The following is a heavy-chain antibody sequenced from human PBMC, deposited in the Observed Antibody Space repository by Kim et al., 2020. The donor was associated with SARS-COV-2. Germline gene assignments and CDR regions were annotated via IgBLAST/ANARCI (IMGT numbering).Heavy chain of an antibody. D-gene: IGHD3-22*01. CDR2: ITYDGIKK. J-gene: IGHJ4*02. V-gene: IGHV3-30*18. CDR3: TNLQYYYNSNGFTSDG. CDR1: GFTFSSYG. Sequence: GGSLRLSCAASGFTFSSYGMQWARQAPGKGLEWVTFITYDGIKKLYADSGKGRFTITRDNSENTVYLQMNSLRADDTAVYYCTNLQYYYNSNGFTSDGWGQGTLVTVSS.